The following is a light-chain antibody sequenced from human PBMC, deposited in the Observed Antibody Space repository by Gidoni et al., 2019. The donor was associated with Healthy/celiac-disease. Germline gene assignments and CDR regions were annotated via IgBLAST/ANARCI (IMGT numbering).Light chain of an antibody. J-gene: IGKJ3*01. CDR3: QQYDNLPSIT. CDR2: DAS. V-gene: IGKV1-33*01. CDR1: QDISNY. Sequence: DIQMTQSPSSLSASVGDRVTITCQASQDISNYLNWYQQKPGKAPKLLIYDASNLETGVPSRFSGSGSGTDFTFTISSLQHEDIATYYCQQYDNLPSITFGPGTKVDIK.